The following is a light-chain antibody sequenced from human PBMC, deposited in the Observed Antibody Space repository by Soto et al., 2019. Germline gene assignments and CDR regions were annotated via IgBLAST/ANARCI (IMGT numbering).Light chain of an antibody. CDR3: QHGKSFPFT. CDR2: TVT. Sequence: IQMTQSPSSVSASVGDTVTLSCQTSHGVSGWLAWYQQKPGKAPTLLIYTVTILQSGVPSRFSGSGSGTGFSLAITTLQPEDFATYFCQHGKSFPFTLGPGTRVDVK. CDR1: HGVSGW. V-gene: IGKV1-12*01. J-gene: IGKJ3*01.